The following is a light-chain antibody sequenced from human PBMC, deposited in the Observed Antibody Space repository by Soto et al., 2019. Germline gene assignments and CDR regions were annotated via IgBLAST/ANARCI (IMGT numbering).Light chain of an antibody. CDR2: EVI. J-gene: IGLJ1*01. CDR1: SSDVGSYNY. CDR3: SSYAGSLYV. Sequence: QSALTQPPSASGSPGQSVTISCTGTSSDVGSYNYVSWYQQYPGKAPKLMIYEVIKRPSGVPDRFSGSKSGNTASLTVSGLQAEDEADYYCSSYAGSLYVFGTGTKVTVL. V-gene: IGLV2-8*01.